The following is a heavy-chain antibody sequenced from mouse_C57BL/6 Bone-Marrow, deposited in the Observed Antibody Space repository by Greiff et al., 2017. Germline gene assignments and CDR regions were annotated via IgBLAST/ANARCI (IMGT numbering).Heavy chain of an antibody. CDR2: INPSSGYT. CDR3: ARRGTWYFDV. Sequence: VHLVESGAELARPGASVKMSCKASGYTFTSYTMHWVKQRPGQGLEWIGYINPSSGYTKYNQKFKDKATLTADKSSSTAYMQVSSLTSEDSAVYYCARRGTWYFDVWGTGTTVTVSS. J-gene: IGHJ1*03. V-gene: IGHV1-4*01. CDR1: GYTFTSYT. D-gene: IGHD2-14*01.